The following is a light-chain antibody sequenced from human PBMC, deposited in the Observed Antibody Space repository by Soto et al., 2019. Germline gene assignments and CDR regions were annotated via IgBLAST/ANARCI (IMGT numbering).Light chain of an antibody. CDR2: DVT. CDR3: NSYTSSSTYV. Sequence: QSALTQPASASGFPGQSITISCTGTSSDVGGFNYVSWYQQHPGKAPKLMIYDVTNRPSGVSYRFSGSKSGNTASLTISGLQAEYEADYYCNSYTSSSTYVFGTRTKVTVL. J-gene: IGLJ1*01. CDR1: SSDVGGFNY. V-gene: IGLV2-14*03.